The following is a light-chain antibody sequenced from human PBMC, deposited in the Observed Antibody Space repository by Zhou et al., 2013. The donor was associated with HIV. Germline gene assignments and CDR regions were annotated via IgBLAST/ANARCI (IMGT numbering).Light chain of an antibody. V-gene: IGKV1-27*01. CDR2: AAS. CDR3: QKYNSAPRT. Sequence: IRMTQSPSSLSASTGDRVTITCRASQGISSYLAWYQQKPGKVPKLLIYAASTLQSGVPSRFSGSGSGTDFTLTISSLQPEDVATYYCQKYNSAPRTFGQGTKVEIK. CDR1: QGISSY. J-gene: IGKJ1*01.